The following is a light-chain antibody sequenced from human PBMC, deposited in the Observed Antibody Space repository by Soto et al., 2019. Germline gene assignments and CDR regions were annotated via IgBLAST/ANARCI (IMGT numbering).Light chain of an antibody. CDR3: QQYNDWPPA. CDR1: QSVSSK. CDR2: GAS. Sequence: EILMAQSPATLYLSPGERVTLPCRASQSVSSKLVWYQQTHGQAPRFLIYGASTRDTGIPARFRGSRSGTEFTLTIDRLQSEDFEVYYCQQYNDWPPAFGGGTKVDI. J-gene: IGKJ4*01. V-gene: IGKV3-15*01.